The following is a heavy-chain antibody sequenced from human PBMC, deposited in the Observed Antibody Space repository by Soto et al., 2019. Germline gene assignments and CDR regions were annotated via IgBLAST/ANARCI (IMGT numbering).Heavy chain of an antibody. Sequence: QITLKESGPTLVKPTQTLTLTCTFSVFSLSTSGVGVGWIRQPPGKALEWLALIYWDDDKRYSPSLKSRLTITKDTSKNQVVLTMTNMDPVDTATYYCAHRGSSGWYGVDYFDYWGQGTLVTVSS. J-gene: IGHJ4*02. CDR2: IYWDDDK. CDR1: VFSLSTSGVG. CDR3: AHRGSSGWYGVDYFDY. D-gene: IGHD6-19*01. V-gene: IGHV2-5*02.